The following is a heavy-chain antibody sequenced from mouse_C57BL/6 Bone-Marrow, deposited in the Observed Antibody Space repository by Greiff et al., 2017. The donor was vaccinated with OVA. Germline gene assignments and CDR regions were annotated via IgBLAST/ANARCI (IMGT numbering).Heavy chain of an antibody. CDR3: ARPVDYCYAMDY. V-gene: IGHV2-3*01. CDR2: IWADGST. Sequence: VKVVESGPGLVAPSQSLSITCTASGFSLTSYGVSWVRQPPGKGLEWLGVIWADGSTNYHSALIASLSIIKDNSKSQGFLKLNSLQTDDPATYYCARPVDYCYAMDYWGQGTSVTVSS. J-gene: IGHJ4*01. CDR1: GFSLTSYG. D-gene: IGHD2-13*01.